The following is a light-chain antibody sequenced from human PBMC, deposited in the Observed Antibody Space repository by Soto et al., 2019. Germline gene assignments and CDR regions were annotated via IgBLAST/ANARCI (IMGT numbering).Light chain of an antibody. CDR2: LGS. J-gene: IGKJ4*01. V-gene: IGKV2-28*01. Sequence: DIVVTQSPLSLPGTPGKPASIPCRSGQSLRHSNGYNYLDWYLQKPGQSPQLLIYLGSNRASGVPDRFSGSGSATDFTLKISRVEAEDVGVYYCMQALQTPLTFGGGTKVDIK. CDR1: QSLRHSNGYNY. CDR3: MQALQTPLT.